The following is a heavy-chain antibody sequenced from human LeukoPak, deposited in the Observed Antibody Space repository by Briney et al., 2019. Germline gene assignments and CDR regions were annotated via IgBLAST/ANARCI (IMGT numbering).Heavy chain of an antibody. CDR2: FSSGGSA. D-gene: IGHD1-7*01. CDR1: GASISSSSYY. J-gene: IGHJ4*02. CDR3: ARKQTGTMYDV. Sequence: SETLSLTCIVPGASISSSSYYWAWLRQSPGKGLEWIGTFSSGGSAYYNPSLTSRVSISKDTSDNQFSLRLYSVTAADTAVYYCARKQTGTMYDVWGQGTQVTVSS. V-gene: IGHV4-39*07.